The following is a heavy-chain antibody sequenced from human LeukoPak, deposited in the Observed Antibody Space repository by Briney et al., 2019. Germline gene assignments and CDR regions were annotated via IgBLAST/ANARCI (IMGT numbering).Heavy chain of an antibody. CDR3: ARGQYHCSGGSCGSNWFDP. V-gene: IGHV3-53*04. CDR1: GFTFSSYG. J-gene: IGHJ5*02. D-gene: IGHD2-15*01. Sequence: GGSLRLSCAASGFTFSSYGMHWVRQAPGKGLEWVSVIYSGGSTYYADSVKGRFTISRHNSKNTLYLQMNSLRAEDTAVYYCARGQYHCSGGSCGSNWFDPWGQGTLVTVSS. CDR2: IYSGGST.